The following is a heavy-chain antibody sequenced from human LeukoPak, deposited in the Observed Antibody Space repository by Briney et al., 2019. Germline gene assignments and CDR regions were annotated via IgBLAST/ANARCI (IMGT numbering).Heavy chain of an antibody. D-gene: IGHD3-3*01. CDR2: IRQDGLET. Sequence: GGSLRLSCAASGFTFSGYWMTWVRQAPGKGLEWVANIRQDGLETYYVDSVKGRFTISRDNAKNSLYLQMNSLTAEDTAVYYCARDFGFWGQGTTVTVSS. V-gene: IGHV3-7*01. CDR1: GFTFSGYW. CDR3: ARDFGF. J-gene: IGHJ6*02.